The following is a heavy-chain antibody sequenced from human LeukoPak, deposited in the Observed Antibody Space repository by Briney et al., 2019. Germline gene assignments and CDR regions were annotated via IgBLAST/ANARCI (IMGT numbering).Heavy chain of an antibody. CDR3: ARDSILGTSSYYFDY. Sequence: ASVKVSCKASGGTFSSYAISWVRQAPGQGLEWMGRIIPILGIANYAQKFQGRVTITADKSTSTAYMELSSLRSEDTAVYYCARDSILGTSSYYFDYWGQGTLVTVSS. CDR1: GGTFSSYA. J-gene: IGHJ4*02. V-gene: IGHV1-69*04. D-gene: IGHD6-6*01. CDR2: IIPILGIA.